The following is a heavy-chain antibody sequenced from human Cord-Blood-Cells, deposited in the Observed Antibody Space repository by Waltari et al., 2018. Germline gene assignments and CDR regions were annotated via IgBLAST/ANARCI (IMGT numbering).Heavy chain of an antibody. CDR3: ASSHDDSIYGSGTGYYFDY. D-gene: IGHD4-4*01. Sequence: QVQLQQWGAGLLKPSETLSLTCAVYGGSFSGYYWSWIRQPPGKGLEWIGEINHSGSTNYNPSLKSRVTISVDTSKNQFSLKLSSVTAADTAVYYCASSHDDSIYGSGTGYYFDYWGQGTLVTVSS. V-gene: IGHV4-34*01. CDR2: INHSGST. J-gene: IGHJ4*02. CDR1: GGSFSGYY.